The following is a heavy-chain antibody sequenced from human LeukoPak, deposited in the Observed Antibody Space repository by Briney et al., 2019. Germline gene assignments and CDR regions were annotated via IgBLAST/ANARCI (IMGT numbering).Heavy chain of an antibody. J-gene: IGHJ4*02. CDR3: ARTSVAAATTTFFDC. Sequence: SQTLSLTCDISGDSVSSIGAAWNWIRQSPSRGLEWLGATSYRSKWYYDYAEYVKSRITIIPDTSKNQFSLLLGSVTPEDTAVYYCARTSVAAATTTFFDCWGQGTLVTVSS. CDR2: TSYRSKWYY. V-gene: IGHV6-1*01. CDR1: GDSVSSIGAA. D-gene: IGHD2-15*01.